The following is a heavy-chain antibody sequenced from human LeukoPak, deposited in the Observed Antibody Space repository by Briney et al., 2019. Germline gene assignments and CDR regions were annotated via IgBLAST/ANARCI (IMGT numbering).Heavy chain of an antibody. Sequence: PGGSLRLSCAASGFTFSSYSMNWVRQAPGKGLEWIGEIHPSGSTKYSPSLNSRVTMSVDTSKNQFSLRLSSVTAADTAIYYCARGTDRSKVGYWGQGTLVTVSS. CDR2: IHPSGST. CDR3: ARGTDRSKVGY. J-gene: IGHJ4*02. V-gene: IGHV4-34*01. CDR1: GFTFSSYS. D-gene: IGHD3-22*01.